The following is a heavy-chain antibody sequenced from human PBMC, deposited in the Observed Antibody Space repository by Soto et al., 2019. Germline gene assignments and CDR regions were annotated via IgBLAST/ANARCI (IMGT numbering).Heavy chain of an antibody. D-gene: IGHD2-2*01. Sequence: QVQLVESGGGVVQPGKSLRLSCAASGFIFSNYGMHWVRQSPGRGLEWVSFISYTGDNRYIADSVKGRFTISRDNAENTLYLQMNSLRAEDTGLSYCARPPISWTSTSCYLEVWGQGTLFTVSS. CDR3: ARPPISWTSTSCYLEV. V-gene: IGHV3-30-3*01. J-gene: IGHJ4*02. CDR2: ISYTGDNR. CDR1: GFIFSNYG.